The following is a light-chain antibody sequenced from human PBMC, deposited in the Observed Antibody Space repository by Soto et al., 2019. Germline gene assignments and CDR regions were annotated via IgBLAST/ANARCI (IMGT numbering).Light chain of an antibody. CDR2: FVS. J-gene: IGKJ2*01. Sequence: EIVMTQSPLSLPVTPGEPASISCRSSQSLLHSNGFNYLDWYLQKPGQSPQLLIYFVSSRASGVPDRFSGSGSGTDFTLKISRVEAEDVGVYYCMQALQTPPTFGQGTKLEIK. V-gene: IGKV2-28*01. CDR1: QSLLHSNGFNY. CDR3: MQALQTPPT.